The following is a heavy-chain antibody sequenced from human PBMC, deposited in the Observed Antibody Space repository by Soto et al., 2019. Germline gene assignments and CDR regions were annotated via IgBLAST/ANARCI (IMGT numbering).Heavy chain of an antibody. CDR3: ARDPGEYSYYYMDV. Sequence: ASVKVSCKASGYTFTSYAMHWVRQAPGQRLEWMGWINAGNGNTKYSQKFQGRVTITRDTSASTAYMELGSLRSEDTAVYYCARDPGEYSYYYMDVWGKGTTVTVSS. V-gene: IGHV1-3*01. J-gene: IGHJ6*03. CDR1: GYTFTSYA. CDR2: INAGNGNT. D-gene: IGHD3-10*01.